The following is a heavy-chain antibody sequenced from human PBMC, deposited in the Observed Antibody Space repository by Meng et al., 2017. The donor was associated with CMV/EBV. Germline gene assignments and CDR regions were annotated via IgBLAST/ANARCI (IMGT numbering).Heavy chain of an antibody. V-gene: IGHV1-69*02. CDR3: ARGRVYSSTWLGSPETDYVPNGLDV. D-gene: IGHD6-13*01. CDR1: GGTVSSDT. J-gene: IGHJ6*02. Sequence: SAKVSCKASGGTVSSDTISWVRQAPGQGREWMGRIIPVVGIANYAQKFQGRVTITADKPRSTASMELSSLRSADTAVYYCARGRVYSSTWLGSPETDYVPNGLDVWGQGTAVTVSS. CDR2: IIPVVGIA.